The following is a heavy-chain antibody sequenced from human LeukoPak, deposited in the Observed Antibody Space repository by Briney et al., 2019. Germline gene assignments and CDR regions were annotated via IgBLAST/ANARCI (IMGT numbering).Heavy chain of an antibody. V-gene: IGHV1-18*01. CDR3: AREGGYPYYYYGMDV. J-gene: IGHJ6*02. CDR2: ISAYNGNT. D-gene: IGHD5-18*01. Sequence: ASVKVSCKASGYTFTSYGISWVRRAPGQGLEWMGWISAYNGNTNYAQKLQGRVTMTTDTSTSTAYMELRSLRSDDTAVYYCAREGGYPYYYYGMDVWGQGTTVTVSS. CDR1: GYTFTSYG.